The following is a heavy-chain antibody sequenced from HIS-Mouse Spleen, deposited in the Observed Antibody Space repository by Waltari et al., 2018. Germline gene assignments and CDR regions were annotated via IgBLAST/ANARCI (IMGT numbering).Heavy chain of an antibody. CDR3: ARRRSYFDY. J-gene: IGHJ4*02. CDR2: INHIGST. CDR1: GGSFSGYY. Sequence: QVQLQQWGAGLLKPSETLSLTCAVYGGSFSGYYWSWIRQPPGKGLEWIGEINHIGSTNYNPSLKSRVTISVDTAKNQFSLKLSSVTAADTAVYYCARRRSYFDYWGQGTLVTVSS. V-gene: IGHV4-34*01.